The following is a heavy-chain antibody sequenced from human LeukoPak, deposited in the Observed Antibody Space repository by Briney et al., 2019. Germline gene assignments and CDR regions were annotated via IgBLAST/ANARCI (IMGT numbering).Heavy chain of an antibody. CDR1: GFTFSSYW. D-gene: IGHD6-6*01. J-gene: IGHJ4*02. CDR3: ARATYSSSSRHFDH. CDR2: ISTDGNTT. Sequence: GGSLRLSCAASGFTFSSYWMHWVRHAPGKGLVWVSRISTDGNTTNYADSVKGRFTISRDNAKNTLYLQMNSLRAEDTAVYYCARATYSSSSRHFDHWGQGTLVTVSS. V-gene: IGHV3-74*01.